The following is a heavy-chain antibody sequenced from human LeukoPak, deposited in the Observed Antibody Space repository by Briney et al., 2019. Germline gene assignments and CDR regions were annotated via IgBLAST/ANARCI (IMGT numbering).Heavy chain of an antibody. J-gene: IGHJ6*02. V-gene: IGHV1-69*05. Sequence: ASVKVSCKASGGTFSSYAISWVRQAPGQGLERMGGIIPIFGTANYAQKFQGRVTMTRDTSISTAYMELSRLRSDDTAVYYCARPDTAMVINHYYYYYGMDVWGQGTTVTVSS. CDR2: IIPIFGTA. CDR1: GGTFSSYA. CDR3: ARPDTAMVINHYYYYYGMDV. D-gene: IGHD5-18*01.